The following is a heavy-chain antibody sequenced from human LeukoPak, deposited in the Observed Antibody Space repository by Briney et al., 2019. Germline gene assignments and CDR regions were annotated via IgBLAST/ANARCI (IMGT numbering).Heavy chain of an antibody. Sequence: ETPSLTCTVSGGSISSYYWSWIRQPPGKGLEWIGYIYYSGSTNYNPSLKSRVTISVDTSKNQFSLKLSSVTAADTAVYYCARREAAYYYYGMDVWGQGTTVTVSS. CDR1: GGSISSYY. CDR2: IYYSGST. CDR3: ARREAAYYYYGMDV. J-gene: IGHJ6*02. V-gene: IGHV4-59*08.